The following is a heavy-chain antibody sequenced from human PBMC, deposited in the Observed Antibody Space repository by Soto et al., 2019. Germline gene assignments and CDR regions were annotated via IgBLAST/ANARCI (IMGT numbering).Heavy chain of an antibody. Sequence: SETLSLTCSVSGDSISTVDYFWAWVRQPPGQALEYIGYIYKSATTYYNPSLESRVAISLDTSKSQFSLNVTSLTAADTAVYFCARGRYCLTGRCFPNWFDSWGQGTLVTVSS. J-gene: IGHJ5*01. D-gene: IGHD2-15*01. CDR3: ARGRYCLTGRCFPNWFDS. CDR1: GDSISTVDYF. V-gene: IGHV4-30-4*01. CDR2: IYKSATT.